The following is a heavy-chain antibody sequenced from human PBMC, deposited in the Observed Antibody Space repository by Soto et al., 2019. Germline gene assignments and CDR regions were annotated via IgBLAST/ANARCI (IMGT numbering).Heavy chain of an antibody. CDR2: IVVGSGNT. D-gene: IGHD1-7*01. V-gene: IGHV1-58*02. J-gene: IGHJ6*02. Sequence: EASVKVSCKASGFTFTSSAMQWVRQARGRRLEWIGWIVVGSGNTNYTQKFQERVTITRDMSTSTAYMELSSLRSEDTAVYYCAAALYELYGMDVWGQGTTVTVSS. CDR1: GFTFTSSA. CDR3: AAALYELYGMDV.